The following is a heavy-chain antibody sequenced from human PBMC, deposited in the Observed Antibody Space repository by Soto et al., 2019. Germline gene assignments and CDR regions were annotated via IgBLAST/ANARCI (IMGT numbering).Heavy chain of an antibody. V-gene: IGHV1-18*04. CDR1: GYTFTSYG. CDR3: ARSAIFGVVNAYYFDY. Sequence: VASVKVSCKASGYTFTSYGISWVRQAPGQGLEWMGWISAYNGNTNYAQKLQGRVTMTTDTSTSTAYMELRSLRSDDTAVYYCARSAIFGVVNAYYFDYWGQGTLVTVSS. J-gene: IGHJ4*02. CDR2: ISAYNGNT. D-gene: IGHD3-3*01.